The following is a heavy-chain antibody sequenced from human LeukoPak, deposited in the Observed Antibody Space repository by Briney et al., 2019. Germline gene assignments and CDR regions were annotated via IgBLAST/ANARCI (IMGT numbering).Heavy chain of an antibody. CDR1: GYTFTGYY. CDR2: INPNSGGT. D-gene: IGHD4-23*01. CDR3: ARDNYGGKWCDF. J-gene: IGHJ4*02. V-gene: IGHV1-2*02. Sequence: SVKVSCKASGYTFTGYYMHWVRQAPGQGLEWMGWINPNSGGTNYAQKFQGRVTMTRDTSISTAYMELSRLRSDDTAVYYCARDNYGGKWCDFWGQGTLVTVSS.